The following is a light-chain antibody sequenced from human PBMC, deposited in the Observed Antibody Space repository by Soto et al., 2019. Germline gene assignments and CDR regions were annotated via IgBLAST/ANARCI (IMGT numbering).Light chain of an antibody. Sequence: DIVMTQSPDSLAVSLGERATINCKSSQSVLYSSNNKNYLAWYQQKPGQPPKLLIYWASTRESGVPDRFSGSGSGTDFTLTISSLQAEDVAVYYCQQDYRPWTFGQGTKAEIK. CDR3: QQDYRPWT. V-gene: IGKV4-1*01. J-gene: IGKJ1*01. CDR1: QSVLYSSNNKNY. CDR2: WAS.